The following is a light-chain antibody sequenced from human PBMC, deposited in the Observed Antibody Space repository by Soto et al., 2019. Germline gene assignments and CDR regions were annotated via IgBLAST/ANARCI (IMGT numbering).Light chain of an antibody. V-gene: IGKV3-20*01. Sequence: EIVLTQSPGTLSLSPGDRATLSCRASQSVHNNYLAWYQQKPGQAPRLLIYAASSRATGLPDRFSGSGSGTDFTLTISRLEPEDFAVYYCQQYGSSVMSTFGQGTKLEIK. J-gene: IGKJ2*01. CDR3: QQYGSSVMST. CDR2: AAS. CDR1: QSVHNNY.